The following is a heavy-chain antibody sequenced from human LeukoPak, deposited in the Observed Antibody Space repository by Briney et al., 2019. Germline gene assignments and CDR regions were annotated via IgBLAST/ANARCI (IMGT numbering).Heavy chain of an antibody. CDR3: ARGGNSGMYFDC. CDR2: ISTNVGRT. D-gene: IGHD1-26*01. Sequence: PGGSLRLSCAASGFTFSNYIMHWVRQAPGKGLEYVSAISTNVGRTSYTNSVKGRFTISRVNSKNTLSLQMGSLRPEDMPVYYFARGGNSGMYFDCWGQGTLVTFST. J-gene: IGHJ4*02. V-gene: IGHV3-64*01. CDR1: GFTFSNYI.